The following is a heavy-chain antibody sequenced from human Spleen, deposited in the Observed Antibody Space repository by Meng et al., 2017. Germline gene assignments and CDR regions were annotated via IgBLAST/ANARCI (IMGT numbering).Heavy chain of an antibody. CDR3: AMGWGSSRAFDF. V-gene: IGHV3-7*01. CDR2: IKADGSER. J-gene: IGHJ4*02. D-gene: IGHD6-6*01. Sequence: GESLKISCAASVFTVSSNYMTWVRLAPGKGLEWGANIKADGSERFYVGSVKGRFTISRDNAMNALYLQMNSLRAEDTALYYCAMGWGSSRAFDFWGQGTLVTVSS. CDR1: VFTVSSNY.